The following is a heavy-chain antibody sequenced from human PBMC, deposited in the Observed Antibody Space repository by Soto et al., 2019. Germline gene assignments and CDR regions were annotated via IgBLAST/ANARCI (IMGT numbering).Heavy chain of an antibody. CDR2: IYYSGST. Sequence: QVQLQESGPGLVKPSQTLSLTCAVSGGSISSGGYYWSWIRQHPGKGLEWIGYIYYSGSTYYNPSLKGSIPISVDTSKNQFSLKLSSVTSADTAVYYCARGLGIGSYWYFDLWGRGTLVTGSA. CDR3: ARGLGIGSYWYFDL. V-gene: IGHV4-31*11. J-gene: IGHJ2*01. CDR1: GGSISSGGYY. D-gene: IGHD7-27*01.